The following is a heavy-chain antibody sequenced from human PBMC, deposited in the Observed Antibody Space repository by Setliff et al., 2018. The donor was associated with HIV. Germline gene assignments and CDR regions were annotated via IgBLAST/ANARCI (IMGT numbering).Heavy chain of an antibody. Sequence: SETLSLTCSVSGGSISSGSHYWGWIRQAPGKGLEWIGNIYYSGTTFYNPSLKSRVSISVDTSRSEFSLKLTSVTAADTAVYYCAREFSSSSFDQWGQGTLVTVSS. J-gene: IGHJ4*02. CDR1: GGSISSGSHY. CDR2: IYYSGTT. V-gene: IGHV4-39*02. D-gene: IGHD6-6*01. CDR3: AREFSSSSFDQ.